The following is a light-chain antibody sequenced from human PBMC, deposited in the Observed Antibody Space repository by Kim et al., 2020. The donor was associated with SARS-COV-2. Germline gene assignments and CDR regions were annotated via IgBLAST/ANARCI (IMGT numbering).Light chain of an antibody. CDR2: QDS. Sequence: VSPGQTASITCSGDKLGDKYACWYQQKPGQSPVLVIYQDSKRPSGIPERFSGSNSGNTATLTISGTQAMDEADYYCQAWDSSTAQFGGGTQLTVL. CDR1: KLGDKY. CDR3: QAWDSSTAQ. V-gene: IGLV3-1*01. J-gene: IGLJ2*01.